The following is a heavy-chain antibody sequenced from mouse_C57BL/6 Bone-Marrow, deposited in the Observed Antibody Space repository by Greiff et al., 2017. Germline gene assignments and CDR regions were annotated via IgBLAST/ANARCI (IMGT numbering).Heavy chain of an antibody. V-gene: IGHV5-12*01. CDR1: GFTFSDYY. CDR2: ISNGGGSI. D-gene: IGHD1-1*01. CDR3: GRHNYGSSPNWYFDV. Sequence: EVQVVESGGGLVQPGGSLTLSCAASGFTFSDYYMYWVRQTPEKRLEWVAYISNGGGSIYYPDTVKGRFTISRDNAKNNLYLQMSRLKYEDTDMCYCGRHNYGSSPNWYFDVWGTGTTVTVSS. J-gene: IGHJ1*03.